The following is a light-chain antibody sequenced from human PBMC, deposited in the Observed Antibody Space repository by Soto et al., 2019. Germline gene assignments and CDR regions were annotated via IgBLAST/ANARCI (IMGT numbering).Light chain of an antibody. CDR1: QSVSNS. Sequence: EIVMTQSPATLSVSPGERATVSCRASQSVSNSLAWYQQTPGQAPRLLIYGASTRATGIPGRFSGSGSGTEFSLTISSLQSEDYAVYYCQQYNNWPGGTFGQGT. CDR2: GAS. J-gene: IGKJ2*01. CDR3: QQYNNWPGGT. V-gene: IGKV3-15*01.